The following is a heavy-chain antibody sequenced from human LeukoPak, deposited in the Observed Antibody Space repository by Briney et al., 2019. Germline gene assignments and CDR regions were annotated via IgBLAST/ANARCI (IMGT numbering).Heavy chain of an antibody. J-gene: IGHJ4*02. Sequence: GGSLRLSCAASGFTFGSYEMNWVRQAPGKGLEWVSYISSSGSTIYYADSVKGRFTISRDNAKNSLYLQMNSLRAEDTAVYYCAKDLSPGPDWGQGTLVTVSS. CDR3: AKDLSPGPD. CDR2: ISSSGSTI. CDR1: GFTFGSYE. V-gene: IGHV3-48*03.